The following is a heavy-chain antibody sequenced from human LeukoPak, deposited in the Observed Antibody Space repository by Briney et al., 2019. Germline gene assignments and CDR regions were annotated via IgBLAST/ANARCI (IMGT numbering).Heavy chain of an antibody. D-gene: IGHD3-10*01. CDR1: GGSISSYY. CDR3: ARGYGSGSAPFDY. V-gene: IGHV4-59*01. Sequence: SETLSLTGTVSGGSISSYYWSWIRQPPGKGLEWIGYIYYSGSTNYNPSLKSRVTISVDTSKNQFSLKLSSVTAADTAVYYCARGYGSGSAPFDYWGQGTLVTVSS. J-gene: IGHJ4*02. CDR2: IYYSGST.